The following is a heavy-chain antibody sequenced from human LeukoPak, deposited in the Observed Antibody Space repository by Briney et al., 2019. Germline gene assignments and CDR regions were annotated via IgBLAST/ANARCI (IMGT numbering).Heavy chain of an antibody. CDR1: GYTFTSYY. J-gene: IGHJ4*02. D-gene: IGHD3-22*01. CDR2: INPSGGST. CDR3: ARDPKDDTSGYYYFDY. V-gene: IGHV1-46*01. Sequence: ASVKVSCKASGYTFTSYYMHWVRQAPGQGLEWMGIINPSGGSTSYAQKFQGRVTMTRDMSTSTVYMELSSLRSEDTALYYCARDPKDDTSGYYYFDYWGQGTLVTVSS.